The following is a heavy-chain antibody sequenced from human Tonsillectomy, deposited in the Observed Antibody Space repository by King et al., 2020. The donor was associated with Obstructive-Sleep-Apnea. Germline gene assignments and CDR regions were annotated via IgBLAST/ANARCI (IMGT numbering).Heavy chain of an antibody. J-gene: IGHJ1*01. D-gene: IGHD6-13*01. CDR2: ISYDGSNK. Sequence: VQLVESGGGVVQPGRSLGLSCAASGFTFSSDDMHWVRQAPGKGLEWVAAISYDGSNKYYADSVKGRFTISRDNSKNTLYLQMNSLRAEDTDVYYWAKAAGGWQQIMDDWGQGTRVTVSS. CDR1: GFTFSSDD. CDR3: AKAAGGWQQIMDD. V-gene: IGHV3-30*18.